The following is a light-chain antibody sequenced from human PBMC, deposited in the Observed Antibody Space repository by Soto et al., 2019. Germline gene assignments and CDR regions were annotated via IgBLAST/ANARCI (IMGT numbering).Light chain of an antibody. CDR2: GAS. CDR3: QDCGSSRT. CDR1: QSVTNTY. J-gene: IGKJ1*01. V-gene: IGKV3-20*01. Sequence: EDVLTQSPGTLSLSPGERATLSCRASQSVTNTYLAWYQQKPGQAPRLLIYGASRRATGIPDRFSGSGSGTDFTLTITRLETDDCAVYYCQDCGSSRTFGRGTKVEIK.